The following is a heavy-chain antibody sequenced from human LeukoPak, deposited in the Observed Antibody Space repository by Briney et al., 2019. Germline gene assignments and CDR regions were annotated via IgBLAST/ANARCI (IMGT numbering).Heavy chain of an antibody. CDR1: GFTFSTYY. D-gene: IGHD6-19*01. V-gene: IGHV3-23*01. CDR2: ISGSGGST. Sequence: PGGSLRLSCAASGFTFSTYYMSWVRQAPGKGLEWVSAISGSGGSTYYADSVKGRFTISRDNSKNTLYLQMNSLRAEDTAVYYCAKALSPSSGWTFDYWGQGTLVTVSS. CDR3: AKALSPSSGWTFDY. J-gene: IGHJ4*02.